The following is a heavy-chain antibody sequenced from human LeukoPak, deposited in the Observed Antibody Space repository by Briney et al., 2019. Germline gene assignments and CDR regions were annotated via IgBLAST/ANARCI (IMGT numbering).Heavy chain of an antibody. J-gene: IGHJ4*02. CDR2: IKQDGSEK. V-gene: IGHV3-7*01. D-gene: IGHD2-2*01. Sequence: GGSLRLSCAASGFTFSTFGMHWVRQAPGKGLEWVANIKQDGSEKYYVDSVKGRFTISRDTAKNSVYLQTNSLRVEDTAVYYCTRMAWRSRPFDFWGQGTLVTVSS. CDR1: GFTFSTFG. CDR3: TRMAWRSRPFDF.